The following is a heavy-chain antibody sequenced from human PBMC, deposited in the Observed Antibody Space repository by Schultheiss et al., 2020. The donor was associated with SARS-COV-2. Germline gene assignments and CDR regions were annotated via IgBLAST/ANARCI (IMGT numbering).Heavy chain of an antibody. V-gene: IGHV3-33*01. J-gene: IGHJ4*02. D-gene: IGHD5-24*01. CDR2: IWYDGSNK. CDR3: ARGLDGYNEGALDY. CDR1: GFTFSSYG. Sequence: GGSLRLSCAASGFTFSSYGMHWVRQAPGKGLEWVAVIWYDGSNKYYADSVKGRFTISRDNSKNTLYLQMNSLRAEDTAVYYCARGLDGYNEGALDYWGQGTLVTVSS.